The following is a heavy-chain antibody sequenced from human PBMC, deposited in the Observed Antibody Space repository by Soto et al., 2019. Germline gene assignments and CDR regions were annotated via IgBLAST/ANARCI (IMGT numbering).Heavy chain of an antibody. J-gene: IGHJ4*02. D-gene: IGHD2-2*01. CDR1: GGSISSYY. Sequence: SETLSLTCTVSGGSISSYYWSWIRQPPGKGLEWIGYIYYSGSTNYNPSLKSRVTISVDTSKNQFSLKLSSVTAADTAVYYCARARLVPAATFDYWGQGTLVTVSS. CDR3: ARARLVPAATFDY. V-gene: IGHV4-59*01. CDR2: IYYSGST.